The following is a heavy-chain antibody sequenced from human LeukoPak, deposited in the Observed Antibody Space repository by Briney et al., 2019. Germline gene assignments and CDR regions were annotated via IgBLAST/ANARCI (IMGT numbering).Heavy chain of an antibody. CDR1: GLTFSNYW. V-gene: IGHV3-7*03. J-gene: IGHJ4*02. CDR3: AKTPDPIVGATPFDY. Sequence: GGSLRLSCAASGLTFSNYWMDWVRQAPGKGLEWVANIKQDGSEKNYVDSVKGRFIISRDNAKNSLYLQMNSLRAEDTAVYYCAKTPDPIVGATPFDYWGQGTLVTVSS. D-gene: IGHD1-26*01. CDR2: IKQDGSEK.